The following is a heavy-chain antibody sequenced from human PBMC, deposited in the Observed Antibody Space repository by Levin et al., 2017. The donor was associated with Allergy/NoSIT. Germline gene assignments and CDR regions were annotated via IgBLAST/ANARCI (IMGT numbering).Heavy chain of an antibody. CDR1: GFTFSSYA. V-gene: IGHV3-30*04. D-gene: IGHD3-16*02. Sequence: PGGSLRLSCAASGFTFSSYAMHWVRQAPGKGLEWVAVISYDGSNKYYADSVKGRFTISRDNSKNTLYLQMNSLRAEDTAVYSHHYVWGSYRYSSYGGQGTLVTVSS. J-gene: IGHJ4*02. CDR2: ISYDGSNK. CDR3: HYVWGSYRYSSY.